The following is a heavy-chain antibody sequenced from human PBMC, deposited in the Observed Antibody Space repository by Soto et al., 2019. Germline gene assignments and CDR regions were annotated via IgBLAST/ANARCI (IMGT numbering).Heavy chain of an antibody. CDR3: ASFSIAATDPYGMDV. J-gene: IGHJ6*02. CDR2: ISAYNGNT. CDR1: GYTFTSYG. D-gene: IGHD6-13*01. V-gene: IGHV1-18*01. Sequence: QVQLVQSGAGVKKPGASVKVSCKASGYTFTSYGISWVRQAPGQGLEWMGWISAYNGNTNYAQKLQGRVTMTTDTSTSTAYMELRSLRSDDTAVYYCASFSIAATDPYGMDVWGQGTTVTVSS.